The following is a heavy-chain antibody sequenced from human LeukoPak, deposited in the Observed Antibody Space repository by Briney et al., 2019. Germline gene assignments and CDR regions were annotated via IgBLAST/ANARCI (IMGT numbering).Heavy chain of an antibody. V-gene: IGHV3-48*02. J-gene: IGHJ6*02. CDR2: ISSSSSTI. D-gene: IGHD3-22*01. CDR1: GFTFSSYS. Sequence: GGSLRLSCAASGFTFSSYSMNWVRQAPGKGLEWVSYISSSSSTIYYADSVKGRFTISRDNAKNSLYLQMNSLRDEDTAVYYCARDLLANYDSSGYYPDYYYYYGMDVWGQGTTVTVSS. CDR3: ARDLLANYDSSGYYPDYYYYYGMDV.